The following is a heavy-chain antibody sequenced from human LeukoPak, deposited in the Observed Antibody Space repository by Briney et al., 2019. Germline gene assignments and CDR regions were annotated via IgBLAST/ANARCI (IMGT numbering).Heavy chain of an antibody. D-gene: IGHD3-22*01. J-gene: IGHJ3*02. CDR3: ASGYYDSSGYYNDAFDI. CDR2: IIPIFGTA. V-gene: IGHV1-69*05. CDR1: GHTFTDNY. Sequence: SVKVSCKASGHTFTDNYMHWVRQAPGQGLERMGRIIPIFGTANYAQKFQGRVTITTDESTSTAYMELSSLRSEDTAVYYCASGYYDSSGYYNDAFDIWGQGTMVTVSS.